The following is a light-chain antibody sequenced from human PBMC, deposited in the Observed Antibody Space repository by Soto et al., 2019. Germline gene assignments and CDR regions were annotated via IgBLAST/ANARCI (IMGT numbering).Light chain of an antibody. CDR1: SSDVGGYNY. J-gene: IGLJ1*01. CDR3: SSYTSINSYV. CDR2: YVS. V-gene: IGLV2-14*03. Sequence: QLVLTQPASVSGSPGQWITISCTGTSSDVGGYNYVSWYQQHPGKSPKLMIYYVSHRPSGVSNRFSGSKSGNTASLTISGLQAEDEADYYCSSYTSINSYVFGTGTKLTVL.